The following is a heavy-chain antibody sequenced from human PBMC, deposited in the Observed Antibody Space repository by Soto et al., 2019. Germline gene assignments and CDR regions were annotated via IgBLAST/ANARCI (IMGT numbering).Heavy chain of an antibody. D-gene: IGHD6-19*01. CDR1: GGSISSYY. Sequence: SETLSLTCTVSGGSISSYYWSWIRQPPGKGLEWIGYIYYSGSTNYNPSLKSRVTISVDTSKNQFSLKLSSVTAADTAVYYCARGLVAGLYYYYYGMDVWGQGTTVTVSS. CDR3: ARGLVAGLYYYYYGMDV. J-gene: IGHJ6*02. V-gene: IGHV4-59*01. CDR2: IYYSGST.